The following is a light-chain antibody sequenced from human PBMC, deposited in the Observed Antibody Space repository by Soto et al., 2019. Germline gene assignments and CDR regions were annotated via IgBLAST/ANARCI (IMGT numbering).Light chain of an antibody. Sequence: QSALTQPRSVSGSPGQSVTISCTGTDSDVGTYNYVSWYQQHPGKAPKLMIYDVTKRPSGVPDRFSGSKSGNTASLTISGLQDEDEADYYCFSYAGYYTLLFGGGTKLTVL. CDR3: FSYAGYYTLL. V-gene: IGLV2-11*01. CDR1: DSDVGTYNY. CDR2: DVT. J-gene: IGLJ2*01.